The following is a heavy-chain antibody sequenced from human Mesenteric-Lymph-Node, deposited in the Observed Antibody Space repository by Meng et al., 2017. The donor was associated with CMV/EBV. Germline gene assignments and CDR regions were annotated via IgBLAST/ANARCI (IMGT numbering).Heavy chain of an antibody. CDR2: IIPILGIA. Sequence: SVKVSCKASGGTFSSYAISWVRQAPGQGLEWMGGIIPILGIANYAQKFQGRVTITADKSTSTAYMELSSLRSEDTAVYYCAREVWDDWHYSGMDVWGQGTTVTVSS. CDR1: GGTFSSYA. J-gene: IGHJ6*02. V-gene: IGHV1-69*10. CDR3: AREVWDDWHYSGMDV. D-gene: IGHD3-16*01.